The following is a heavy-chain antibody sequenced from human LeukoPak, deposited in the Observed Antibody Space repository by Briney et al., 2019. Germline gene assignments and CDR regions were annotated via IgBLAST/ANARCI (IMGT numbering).Heavy chain of an antibody. CDR1: GFPFSSYS. CDR3: AREHFTYYYYMDA. Sequence: SLRLSCAASGFPFSSYSIHWVSQAPGKGLQWVSYISDSSTTMNYADSVKGRFTISRDNAKNSLYLQMNSLGADDTAVYYCAREHFTYYYYMDAWGKGTTVTVSS. V-gene: IGHV3-48*01. D-gene: IGHD2/OR15-2a*01. J-gene: IGHJ6*03. CDR2: ISDSSTTM.